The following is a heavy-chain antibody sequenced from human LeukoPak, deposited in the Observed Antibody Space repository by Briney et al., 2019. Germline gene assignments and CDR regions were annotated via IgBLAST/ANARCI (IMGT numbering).Heavy chain of an antibody. CDR3: ARSFRFTILQLADY. V-gene: IGHV1-2*02. J-gene: IGHJ4*02. Sequence: ASVRFSCKASGYTFTDYYMHWVRQAPGQGLEWMGWINPNSGGTNYAQKFQGRVTMTRDTSISTAYMELSRLRSDDTAVYYCARSFRFTILQLADYWGQGTLVTVSS. CDR1: GYTFTDYY. D-gene: IGHD3-3*01. CDR2: INPNSGGT.